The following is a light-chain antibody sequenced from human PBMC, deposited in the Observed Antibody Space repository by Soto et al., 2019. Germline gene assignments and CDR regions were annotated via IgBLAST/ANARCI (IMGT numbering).Light chain of an antibody. CDR1: QSIRYY. V-gene: IGKV1-5*01. CDR3: QHLTSYSQK. Sequence: DIQLTQSPPTLSASVGDRDTITCRASQSIRYYLAWYQQMPGKAPKLLIYGASSLHSGVPSRFSGSGSGTEFSLTIISLQPDDFAAYFCQHLTSYSQKFGQGTKE. CDR2: GAS. J-gene: IGKJ1*01.